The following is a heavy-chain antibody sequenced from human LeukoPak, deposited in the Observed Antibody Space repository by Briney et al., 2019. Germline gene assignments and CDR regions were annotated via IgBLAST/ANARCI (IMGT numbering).Heavy chain of an antibody. Sequence: GGSLRLSCTASGFRFSGYYMTWVRQAPGKGLEWVSVIYSGGSTYYADSVKGRFTISRDNSKNTLYLQMNSLRAEDTAAYYCARGGGSYYFDYWGQGTLVTVSS. V-gene: IGHV3-53*01. CDR3: ARGGGSYYFDY. CDR2: IYSGGST. J-gene: IGHJ4*02. D-gene: IGHD3-10*01. CDR1: GFRFSGYY.